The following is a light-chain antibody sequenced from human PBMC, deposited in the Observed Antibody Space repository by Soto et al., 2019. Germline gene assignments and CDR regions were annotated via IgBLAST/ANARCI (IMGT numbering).Light chain of an antibody. CDR2: AAS. CDR3: LLDYAYFWA. V-gene: IGKV1-6*01. CDR1: QGIRND. J-gene: IGKJ1*01. Sequence: IQMTQSPSSLSASVGDRVTISCRASQGIRNDLGWYQQKPGKAPKRLIYAASSLQSGVPSRFSGSGSGRDFTLTISSLQPEDFATYYCLLDYAYFWAFGQGTKVDIK.